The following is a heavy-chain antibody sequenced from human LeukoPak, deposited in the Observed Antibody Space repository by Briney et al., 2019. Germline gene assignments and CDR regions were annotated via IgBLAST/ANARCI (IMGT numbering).Heavy chain of an antibody. J-gene: IGHJ6*03. Sequence: GGSLRLSCAASGFTFSSYAMHWVRQAPGKGLEWGAVISYDGSNKYYADSVKGRFTISRDNSKNTLYLQMNSLRAEDTTVYYCARDHTLTYYYYYYMDVWGKGTTVTVSS. CDR1: GFTFSSYA. V-gene: IGHV3-30*04. CDR3: ARDHTLTYYYYYYMDV. CDR2: ISYDGSNK. D-gene: IGHD3-16*01.